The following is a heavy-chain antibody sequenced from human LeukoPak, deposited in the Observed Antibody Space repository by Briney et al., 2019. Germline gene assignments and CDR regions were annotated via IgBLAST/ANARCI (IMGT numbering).Heavy chain of an antibody. J-gene: IGHJ4*02. D-gene: IGHD2-15*01. CDR2: ISYDGSNK. CDR3: AKDTLPYYFDY. CDR1: GFTFSSYG. Sequence: GGSLRLSRAASGFTFSSYGMHWVRQAPGKGLEWVAVISYDGSNKYYADSVKGRFTISRDNSKNTLYLQMNSLRAEDTAVYYCAKDTLPYYFDYWGQGTLVTVSS. V-gene: IGHV3-30*18.